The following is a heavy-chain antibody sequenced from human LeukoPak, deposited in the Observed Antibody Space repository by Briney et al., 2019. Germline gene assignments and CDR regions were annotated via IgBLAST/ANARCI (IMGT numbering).Heavy chain of an antibody. CDR3: ATRLYYYDSSGYAFDI. J-gene: IGHJ3*02. V-gene: IGHV1-24*01. CDR2: FDPEDGET. CDR1: GYTLTELS. Sequence: ASVKVSCKASGYTLTELSMHWVRQAPGKGLEWMGGFDPEDGETIYAQKFQGRVTMTEDTSTDTAYMELSSLRSEDTAVYYCATRLYYYDSSGYAFDIWGQGTMDTVSS. D-gene: IGHD3-22*01.